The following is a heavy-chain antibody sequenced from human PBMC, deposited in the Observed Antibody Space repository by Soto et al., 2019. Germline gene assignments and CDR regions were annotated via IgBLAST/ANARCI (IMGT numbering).Heavy chain of an antibody. V-gene: IGHV5-51*01. CDR3: ARTSAAGKYYYGMDV. D-gene: IGHD6-13*01. Sequence: GESLKISCNVSGYSFTNYWIAWVRQMPGKGLEWMGIIYPGDSDTRYSPSFQGQVSISADKSISTAYLQWSSLKASDTAMYYCARTSAAGKYYYGMDVWGQGTTVTVSS. CDR2: IYPGDSDT. CDR1: GYSFTNYW. J-gene: IGHJ6*02.